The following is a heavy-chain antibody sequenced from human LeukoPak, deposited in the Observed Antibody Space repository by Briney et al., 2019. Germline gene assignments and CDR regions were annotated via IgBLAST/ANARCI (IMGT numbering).Heavy chain of an antibody. Sequence: QPGGSLRLSCAASGFTFSTYTMNWVRQAPGKGLEWVSYIRSSSTIYYADSVKGRFTISRDNAKNSLYLQMNSLRDEDTAVYYCARATTVFDYWGQGIPVTVSS. J-gene: IGHJ4*02. V-gene: IGHV3-48*02. CDR1: GFTFSTYT. D-gene: IGHD1-1*01. CDR2: IRSSSTI. CDR3: ARATTVFDY.